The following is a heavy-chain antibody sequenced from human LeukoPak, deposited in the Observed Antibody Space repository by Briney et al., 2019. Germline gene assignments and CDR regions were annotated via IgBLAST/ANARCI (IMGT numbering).Heavy chain of an antibody. Sequence: SETLSLTCAVSGYSISSGYYWGWFRQPPGKGLEWIGCIYHSGNTYYNPSLKSRLSISVDTSKNQFSLKLSSVTAADTAVYYCARQGGSSSPYYFYYMDVWGKGTTVTVSS. CDR3: ARQGGSSSPYYFYYMDV. D-gene: IGHD6-13*01. CDR1: GYSISSGYY. CDR2: IYHSGNT. J-gene: IGHJ6*03. V-gene: IGHV4-38-2*01.